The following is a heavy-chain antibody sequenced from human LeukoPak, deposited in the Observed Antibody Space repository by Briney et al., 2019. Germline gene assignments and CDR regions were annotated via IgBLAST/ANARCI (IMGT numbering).Heavy chain of an antibody. D-gene: IGHD1-26*01. J-gene: IGHJ4*02. V-gene: IGHV3-30-3*02. CDR2: ISCDGSTK. Sequence: PGGSLRLSCAASEFSFRSFAMHWVRQAPGKGLEWVAVISCDGSTKDYADSVKGRFTISRDNSKNTLYLQLNSLRAEDTAEYYCAKHLVGARTFEYWGQGTLVTVSS. CDR3: AKHLVGARTFEY. CDR1: EFSFRSFA.